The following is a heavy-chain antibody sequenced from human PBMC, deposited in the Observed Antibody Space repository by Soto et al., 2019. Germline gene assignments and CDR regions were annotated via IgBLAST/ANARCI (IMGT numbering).Heavy chain of an antibody. D-gene: IGHD3-22*01. J-gene: IGHJ3*02. Sequence: QLHLQESAPGLVKPSGTLSLTSTFSGASISSSTYNWGWIRQPPGKGLGWIGSLHYTGSTYYDPSLKSRVTISGDTSKNQFSLKLNSVTAADTAVYYCARRYASSGYAYDIWGQGTMVTVSS. CDR3: ARRYASSGYAYDI. V-gene: IGHV4-39*01. CDR2: LHYTGST. CDR1: GASISSSTYN.